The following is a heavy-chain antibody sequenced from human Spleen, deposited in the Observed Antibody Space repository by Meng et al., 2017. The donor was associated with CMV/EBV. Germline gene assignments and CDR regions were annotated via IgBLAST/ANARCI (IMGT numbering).Heavy chain of an antibody. CDR3: ATTQVGAPDY. Sequence: GESLKISCAVSGLTFSHAWMSWVRQAPGKGLEWVGRIKSTTDGGTTDYAAPVKGRFTISRDDSKNTVHLQMNSLKSEDTAVYYCATTQVGAPDYWGQGTLATVSS. D-gene: IGHD1-26*01. CDR2: IKSTTDGGTT. V-gene: IGHV3-15*01. J-gene: IGHJ4*02. CDR1: GLTFSHAW.